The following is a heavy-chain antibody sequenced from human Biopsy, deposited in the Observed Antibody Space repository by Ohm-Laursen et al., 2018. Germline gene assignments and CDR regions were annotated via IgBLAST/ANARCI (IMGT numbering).Heavy chain of an antibody. CDR2: ISWSSGTI. D-gene: IGHD6-19*01. CDR1: GFRVDDYA. V-gene: IGHV3-9*01. CDR3: VKSAYSSGFWEASDY. J-gene: IGHJ4*02. Sequence: SLRLSCAASGFRVDDYAMQWVRQAPGKGLEWVSGISWSSGTIGYADSVKGRFTVSRDNAKNSLFLQMNSLRVEDTALYYCVKSAYSSGFWEASDYWGQGTLVTVSS.